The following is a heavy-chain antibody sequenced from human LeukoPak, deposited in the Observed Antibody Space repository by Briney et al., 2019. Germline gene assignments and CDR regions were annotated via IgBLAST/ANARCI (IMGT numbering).Heavy chain of an antibody. CDR1: GFAFRNNA. CDR3: ARDGGGYINGAFDI. J-gene: IGHJ3*02. D-gene: IGHD5-24*01. Sequence: GGSLRLSCVASGFAFRNNAMSWVRQAPGKGLEWVSLISDSGGSTNYADSAKGRFTISRDNSKNTLYLQMNTLRAEDTAVYYCARDGGGYINGAFDIWGQGTMVTVSS. CDR2: ISDSGGST. V-gene: IGHV3-23*01.